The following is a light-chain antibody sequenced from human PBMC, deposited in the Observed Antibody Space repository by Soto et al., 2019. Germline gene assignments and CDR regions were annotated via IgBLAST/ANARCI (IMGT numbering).Light chain of an antibody. CDR2: DAS. J-gene: IGKJ5*01. CDR3: QQYHNWPIT. V-gene: IGKV3-15*01. Sequence: EILMTQSPATLAVSPGERATLSCRASQSVRSNLAWYQQKPGQAPRIVMYDASTRATGIPARFSGSGSGTEFTLTISSLQSEDFALYYCQQYHNWPITFGQGTRLEIK. CDR1: QSVRSN.